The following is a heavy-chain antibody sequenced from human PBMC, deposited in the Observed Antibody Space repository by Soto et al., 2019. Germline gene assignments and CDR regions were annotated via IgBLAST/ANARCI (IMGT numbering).Heavy chain of an antibody. CDR1: SGSISSGDYY. CDR3: ASHPKLYYYDSSGYGAFDI. CDR2: IYYSGST. D-gene: IGHD3-22*01. J-gene: IGHJ3*02. Sequence: SETLSLTCTVSSGSISSGDYYWSWIRQHPGKGLEWIGYIYYSGSTYYNPSLKSRVTISVDTSKNQFSLKLSSVTAADMAVYYCASHPKLYYYDSSGYGAFDIWGQGTMVT. V-gene: IGHV4-31*03.